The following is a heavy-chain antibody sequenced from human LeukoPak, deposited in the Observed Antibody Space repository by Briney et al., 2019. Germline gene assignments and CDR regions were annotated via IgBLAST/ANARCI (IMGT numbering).Heavy chain of an antibody. CDR2: ISGGGDST. CDR3: AKLRSISWYASCDY. Sequence: GGSLRLSCAASGFTFSNYAMSWVRQAPGKGLEWVAAISGGGDSTYYAVSVKGRFTLSRDSSKDTVYLQMNSLRAEDTAVYYCAKLRSISWYASCDYWGQGTLVTVSS. V-gene: IGHV3-23*01. J-gene: IGHJ4*02. D-gene: IGHD6-13*01. CDR1: GFTFSNYA.